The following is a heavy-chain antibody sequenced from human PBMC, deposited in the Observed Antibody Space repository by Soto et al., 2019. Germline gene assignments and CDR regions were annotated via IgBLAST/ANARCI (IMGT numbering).Heavy chain of an antibody. Sequence: GASVKVYCKAAGYTFTSYYMHWVRQAPGQGLEWMGIINPSGGSTSYAQKFQGRVTMTRDTSTSTVYMELSSLRSEDTAVYYCARDARCSSTSCDNDYYYYGMDVWGQGTTVTVSS. J-gene: IGHJ6*02. CDR3: ARDARCSSTSCDNDYYYYGMDV. D-gene: IGHD2-2*01. V-gene: IGHV1-46*01. CDR2: INPSGGST. CDR1: GYTFTSYY.